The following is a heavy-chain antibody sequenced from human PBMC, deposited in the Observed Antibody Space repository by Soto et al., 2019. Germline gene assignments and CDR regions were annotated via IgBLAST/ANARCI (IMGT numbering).Heavy chain of an antibody. V-gene: IGHV6-1*01. J-gene: IGHJ6*04. Sequence: SQTLSLSCAISGDSVSSSSAAWNWIRHSPSIGLEWLRRTYYRSKWIHEYAVSMESRITINPDTSKNQFSLKLYSVTPEDTAVYYCAGVVWFSGMDVWGEGTPVNVSS. D-gene: IGHD3-16*01. CDR1: GDSVSSSSAA. CDR3: AGVVWFSGMDV. CDR2: TYYRSKWIH.